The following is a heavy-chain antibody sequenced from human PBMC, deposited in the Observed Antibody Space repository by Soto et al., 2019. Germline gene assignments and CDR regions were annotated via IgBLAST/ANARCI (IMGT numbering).Heavy chain of an antibody. J-gene: IGHJ6*02. V-gene: IGHV1-18*01. Sequence: ASVKVSCKASGYTFTRSGISWVRQAPGQGLEWMGWISGYNGNTLYAQNFQDRVSMTTDTSTRVAYMEMTTLKSDDTAVYYCAREGFYAAGRHSYGYSPPRHYGLDVWGQGTTVTVSS. CDR3: AREGFYAAGRHSYGYSPPRHYGLDV. CDR1: GYTFTRSG. CDR2: ISGYNGNT. D-gene: IGHD3-10*01.